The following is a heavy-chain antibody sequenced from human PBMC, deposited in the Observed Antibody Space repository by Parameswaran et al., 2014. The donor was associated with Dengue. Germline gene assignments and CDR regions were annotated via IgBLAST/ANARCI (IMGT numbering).Heavy chain of an antibody. V-gene: IGHV4-59*01. CDR2: IYYSGST. D-gene: IGHD6-13*01. J-gene: IGHJ6*04. CDR3: ARVSSSPTYYYGMDV. Sequence: SETLSLTCTVSGGSISSYYWSWIRQPPGKGLEWIGYIYYSGSTNYNPSLKSRVTISVDTSKNQFSLKLSSVTAADTAVYYCARVSSSPTYYYGMDVWGKGTTVTVSS. CDR1: GGSISSYY.